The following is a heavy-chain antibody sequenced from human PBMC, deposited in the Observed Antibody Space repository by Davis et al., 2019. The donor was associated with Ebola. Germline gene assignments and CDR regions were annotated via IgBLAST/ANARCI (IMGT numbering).Heavy chain of an antibody. CDR3: ARGGVQLERYYYYYGMDV. V-gene: IGHV3-53*01. Sequence: GESLKTPRAASGFTFSRHYMSWVRQAPGQGLEWVSVIYSGGSTYYADSVKGRFTISRDNAKNSLYLQMNSLRAEDTAVYYCARGGVQLERYYYYYGMDVWGQGTTVTVSS. CDR2: IYSGGST. J-gene: IGHJ6*02. D-gene: IGHD1-1*01. CDR1: GFTFSRHY.